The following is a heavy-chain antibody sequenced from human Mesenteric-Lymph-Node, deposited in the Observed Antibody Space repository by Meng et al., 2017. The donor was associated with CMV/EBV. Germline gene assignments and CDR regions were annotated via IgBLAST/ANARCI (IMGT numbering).Heavy chain of an antibody. CDR1: GGSFSGYY. CDR2: IYYSGST. J-gene: IGHJ6*02. CDR3: ARPYTMGGMDV. D-gene: IGHD3-10*01. V-gene: IGHV4-59*01. Sequence: SETLSLTCAVYGGSFSGYYWTWIRQPPGKGLEWIGYIYYSGSTSYNPSLENRVTISVDTSKNQLSLKLSSVTAADTAVYYCARPYTMGGMDVWGQGTAVTVSS.